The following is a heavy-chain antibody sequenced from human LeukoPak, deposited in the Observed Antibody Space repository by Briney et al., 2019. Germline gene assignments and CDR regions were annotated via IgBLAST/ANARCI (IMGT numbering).Heavy chain of an antibody. CDR1: GGSISSYY. J-gene: IGHJ3*02. Sequence: SETLSLTCTVSGGSISSYYWSWIRQPAGKGLEWIGRIYTSGSTNYNPSLKSRVTMSEDTSKNQFSLKLSSVTAADTAVYYCARQYYDFWSGSVDYAFDIWGQGTMVTVSS. V-gene: IGHV4-4*07. CDR2: IYTSGST. CDR3: ARQYYDFWSGSVDYAFDI. D-gene: IGHD3-3*01.